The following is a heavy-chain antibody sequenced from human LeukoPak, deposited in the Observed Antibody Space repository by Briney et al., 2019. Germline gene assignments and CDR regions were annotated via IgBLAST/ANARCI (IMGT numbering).Heavy chain of an antibody. CDR3: ASSSPYNWNFYYFDY. D-gene: IGHD1-7*01. J-gene: IGHJ4*02. V-gene: IGHV4-59*01. CDR1: GGSISSYY. CDR2: LDYSGST. Sequence: SETLSLTCTVSGGSISSYYGTWIRQPPGKGLEWIGYLDYSGSTNYNPSLKSRVTISVDTSKNQFSLKVSSVTAADTAVYFCASSSPYNWNFYYFDYWGQGNLVTVSS.